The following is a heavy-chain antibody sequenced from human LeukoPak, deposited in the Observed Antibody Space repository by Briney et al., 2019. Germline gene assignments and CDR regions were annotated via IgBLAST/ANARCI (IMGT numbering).Heavy chain of an antibody. CDR1: GFTFSSYW. CDR3: ARAGGPYYYDASGYSFFDC. V-gene: IGHV3-48*04. CDR2: ISSSGSTI. J-gene: IGHJ4*02. D-gene: IGHD3-22*01. Sequence: GGSLRLSCAASGFTFSSYWMSWVRQAPGKGLEWVLYISSSGSTIYYADSVKGRFTISRDNAKNSLYLQMNSLRAEDTAVYYCARAGGPYYYDASGYSFFDCWGQGTLVTVSS.